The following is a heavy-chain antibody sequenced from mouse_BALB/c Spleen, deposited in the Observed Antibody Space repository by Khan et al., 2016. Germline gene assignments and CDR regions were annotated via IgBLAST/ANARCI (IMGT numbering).Heavy chain of an antibody. Sequence: VQLQQSGAELVKPGASVKLSCTASGFKIKDTYMHWVKQRPEQGLEWIGRMDPANGNTKSDPKFQGKATITADTFSNTAYLQHSSLTSEDTAVXYCASGTARATDYAMDYWGQGTSVTVTS. J-gene: IGHJ4*01. CDR2: MDPANGNT. CDR1: GFKIKDTY. D-gene: IGHD3-2*01. V-gene: IGHV14-3*02. CDR3: ASGTARATDYAMDY.